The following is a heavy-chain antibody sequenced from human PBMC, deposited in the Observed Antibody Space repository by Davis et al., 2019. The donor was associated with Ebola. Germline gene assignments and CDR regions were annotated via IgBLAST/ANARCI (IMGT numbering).Heavy chain of an antibody. CDR3: ARLDKMFTNYLDP. J-gene: IGHJ4*01. CDR2: IIPVFGAT. V-gene: IGHV1-69*13. Sequence: SVQVSCKTSGCNLSNLSISWVRQAPGQGLEWMGGIIPVFGATNYAQQFLGRVTITADASTNTVYMDLSSLRSEDTAVYYCARLDKMFTNYLDPWGQGTLITVSA. CDR1: GCNLSNLS. D-gene: IGHD3-10*02.